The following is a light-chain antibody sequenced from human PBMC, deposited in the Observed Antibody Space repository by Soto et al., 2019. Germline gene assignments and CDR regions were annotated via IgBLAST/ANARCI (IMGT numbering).Light chain of an antibody. Sequence: QSALTQPASVSGSPGQSITISCTGTTSDVGNYNYVSWYQQHPGKAPKLMIYEVSYRSTGASNRFSGTKSGNTASLTISGLQGQDEADYYWSSYTATNTYVFGTGTKVTVL. J-gene: IGLJ1*01. CDR1: TSDVGNYNY. V-gene: IGLV2-14*01. CDR2: EVS. CDR3: SSYTATNTYV.